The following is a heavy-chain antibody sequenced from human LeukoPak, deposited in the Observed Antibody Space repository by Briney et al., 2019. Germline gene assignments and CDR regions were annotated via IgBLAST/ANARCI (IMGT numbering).Heavy chain of an antibody. CDR2: IYYSGST. CDR1: GGSISSSSYY. J-gene: IGHJ3*02. CDR3: ARRMGATTSGAFDI. D-gene: IGHD1-26*01. Sequence: SETLSLTCTVSGGSISSSSYYWGWIRQPPGKGLEWLGSIYYSGSTYYNPSLKSRVTISVDTSKNQFSLELSSVTAADTAVYYCARRMGATTSGAFDIWGQGTMVTVSS. V-gene: IGHV4-39*01.